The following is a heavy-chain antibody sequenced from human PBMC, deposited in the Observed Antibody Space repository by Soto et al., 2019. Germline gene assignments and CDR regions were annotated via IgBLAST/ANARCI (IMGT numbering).Heavy chain of an antibody. J-gene: IGHJ4*02. V-gene: IGHV3-30*18. D-gene: IGHD5-18*01. Sequence: QVQLGESGGGVVQPGRSLRLSCAASGFTFSSYGMHWVRQAPGKGLEWVAVISYDGSNKYYADSVKGRFTICRDNSKNTLYLQMNSLRAEDTAVYYCSKDLWSAMVALGGYWGQGTLVTVSS. CDR2: ISYDGSNK. CDR1: GFTFSSYG. CDR3: SKDLWSAMVALGGY.